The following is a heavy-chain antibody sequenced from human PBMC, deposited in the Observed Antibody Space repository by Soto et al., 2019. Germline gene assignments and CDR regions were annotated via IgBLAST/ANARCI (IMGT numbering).Heavy chain of an antibody. Sequence: GESLKICCPVSGYSFTSYWIGWVRQMSGKGLDCMAMIFPDDSDTRYSPSFQGRVTISVDKSTSTASLQWHSLEASDTAMYYCARLDYGSGTPHFDVWGQGTQVTVSS. D-gene: IGHD3-10*01. J-gene: IGHJ4*02. CDR2: IFPDDSDT. V-gene: IGHV5-51*01. CDR3: ARLDYGSGTPHFDV. CDR1: GYSFTSYW.